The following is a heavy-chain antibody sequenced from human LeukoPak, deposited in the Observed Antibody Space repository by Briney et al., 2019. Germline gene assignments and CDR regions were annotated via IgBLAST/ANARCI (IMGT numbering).Heavy chain of an antibody. CDR2: INHSGST. V-gene: IGHV4-34*01. CDR1: GGSFSGYY. Sequence: SETLSLTCAVYGGSFSGYYWSWIRQPPGKGLEWIGEINHSGSTNYNPSLKSRVTISVDTSKNQFSLKLSSVTAADTAVYYRARWLTTWGQGTLVTVSS. J-gene: IGHJ5*02. D-gene: IGHD3-9*01. CDR3: ARWLTT.